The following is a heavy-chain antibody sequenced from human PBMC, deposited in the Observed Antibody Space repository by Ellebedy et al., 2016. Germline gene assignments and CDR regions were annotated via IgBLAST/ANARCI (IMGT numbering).Heavy chain of an antibody. CDR1: SGTSSSYA. V-gene: IGHV1-69*13. CDR3: ARVGAGEPFNYYYYYGMDV. D-gene: IGHD3-10*01. J-gene: IGHJ6*02. Sequence: SVKVSCXASSGTSSSYAISWLLQAPGQGLEWLGGIIPIFGTANYAQKFQGRVTITADESTSTAYMELSSLRSEDTAVYYCARVGAGEPFNYYYYYGMDVWGQGTTVTVSS. CDR2: IIPIFGTA.